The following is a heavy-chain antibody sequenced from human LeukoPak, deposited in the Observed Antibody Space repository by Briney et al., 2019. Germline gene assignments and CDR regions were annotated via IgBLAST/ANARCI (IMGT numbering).Heavy chain of an antibody. CDR1: GFTFSSYA. J-gene: IGHJ5*02. CDR3: AKGLTNWFDP. CDR2: ISGSGGST. Sequence: PGGSLRLSCAASGFTFSSYAMSWVRQAPGKGLEWVSAISGSGGSTYYADSVKGRFTMSRDNSKNTLYLQMNSLRVEGTAVYYCAKGLTNWFDPWGQGTLVTVSS. V-gene: IGHV3-23*01.